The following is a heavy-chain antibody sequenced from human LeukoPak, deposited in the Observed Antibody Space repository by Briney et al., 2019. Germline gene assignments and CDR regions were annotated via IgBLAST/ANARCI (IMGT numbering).Heavy chain of an antibody. CDR2: IYYSGST. CDR1: GGSFSGYY. CDR3: ASTKPSYYYYGMDV. V-gene: IGHV4-31*11. D-gene: IGHD2-8*01. Sequence: PSETLSLTCAVYGGSFSGYYWSWIRQHPGKGLEWIGYIYYSGSTYYNPSLKSRVTISVDTSKNQFSLKLSSVTAADTAVYYCASTKPSYYYYGMDVWGQGTTVTVSS. J-gene: IGHJ6*02.